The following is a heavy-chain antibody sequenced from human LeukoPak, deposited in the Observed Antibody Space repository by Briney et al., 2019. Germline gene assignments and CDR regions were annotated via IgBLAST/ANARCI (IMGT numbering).Heavy chain of an antibody. V-gene: IGHV3-23*01. CDR2: ISGSGSST. CDR1: GFTFSSYA. Sequence: GGTLRRSCAASGFTFSSYAMSWVRQAPGKGLEWVSAISGSGSSTYYTGSVKGRFSISRDNSRNTLYLQMNSLRAEDTAVYYCAKLGYCSGGSCYWSSFDIWGQGTMVTVSS. J-gene: IGHJ3*02. CDR3: AKLGYCSGGSCYWSSFDI. D-gene: IGHD2-15*01.